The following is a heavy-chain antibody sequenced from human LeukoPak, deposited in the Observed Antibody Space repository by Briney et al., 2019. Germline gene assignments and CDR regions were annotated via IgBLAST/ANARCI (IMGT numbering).Heavy chain of an antibody. CDR3: ARTYYDFWSGFNYMDV. D-gene: IGHD3-3*01. CDR1: GFTFSSYS. V-gene: IGHV3-48*04. Sequence: GGSLRLSCAASGFTFSSYSMNWVRQAPGKGLEWVSYISSSSSTIYYADSVKGRFTISRDNAKNSLYLQMNSLRAEDTAVYYCARTYYDFWSGFNYMDVWGKGTTVTVSS. CDR2: ISSSSSTI. J-gene: IGHJ6*03.